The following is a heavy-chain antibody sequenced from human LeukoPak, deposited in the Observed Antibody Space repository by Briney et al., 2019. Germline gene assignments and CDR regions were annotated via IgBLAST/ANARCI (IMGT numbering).Heavy chain of an antibody. J-gene: IGHJ6*02. CDR1: GFTFSSYW. D-gene: IGHD3-16*01. CDR3: ARGGGLDV. Sequence: GGSLRLSCAASGFTFSSYWMSWVRQAPGKGLEWVANIKQDGSEKYYVDSVKGRFTISRDNAKNSLYLQMSNLRAEDAAVYFCARGGGLDVWGQGATVTVSS. V-gene: IGHV3-7*03. CDR2: IKQDGSEK.